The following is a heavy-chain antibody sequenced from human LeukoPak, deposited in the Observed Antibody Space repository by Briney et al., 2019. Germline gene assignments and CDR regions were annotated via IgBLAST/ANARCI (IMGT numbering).Heavy chain of an antibody. J-gene: IGHJ4*02. V-gene: IGHV3-73*01. CDR1: GFTFSNAW. Sequence: GGSLRLSCAASGFTFSNAWMSWVRQASGKGLEWVGRIRSKANSYATAYAASVKGRFTISRDDSKNTAYLQMNSLKTEDTAVYYCSVNYCSGGSCYMLWGQGTLVTVSS. CDR2: IRSKANSYAT. D-gene: IGHD2-15*01. CDR3: SVNYCSGGSCYML.